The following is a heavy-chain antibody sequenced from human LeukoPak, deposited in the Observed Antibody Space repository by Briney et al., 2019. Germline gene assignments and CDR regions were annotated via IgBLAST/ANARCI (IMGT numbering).Heavy chain of an antibody. CDR2: IYSGGST. J-gene: IGHJ4*02. Sequence: PGGSLRLSCAASGFTVSNNYVSWVRQAPGKGLEWVSVIYSGGSTYYADSVKGRFTISRDNFRNTVYLQMNSLRAEDTAVYYCAKDLSRDSPSGFDYWGQGTLVTVSS. CDR3: AKDLSRDSPSGFDY. V-gene: IGHV3-53*01. D-gene: IGHD3-10*01. CDR1: GFTVSNNY.